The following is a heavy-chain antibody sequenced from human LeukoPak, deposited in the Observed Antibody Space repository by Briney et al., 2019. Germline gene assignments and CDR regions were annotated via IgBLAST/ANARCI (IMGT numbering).Heavy chain of an antibody. J-gene: IGHJ4*02. CDR1: GLTFSDSW. CDR2: IKPDGSEI. V-gene: IGHV3-7*01. CDR3: VRDRWGGGFYGGD. Sequence: GGSLRLSCAASGLTFSDSWMSWVRQVPGKGLEWVANIKPDGSEINYRDSVRGRFTISRDNAKNAMHLQMNNLKAEDTALYYCVRDRWGGGFYGGDWGQGTLVTVSS. D-gene: IGHD3-16*01.